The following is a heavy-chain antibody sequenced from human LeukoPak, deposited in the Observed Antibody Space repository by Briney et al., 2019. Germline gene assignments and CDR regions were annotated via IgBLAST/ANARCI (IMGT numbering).Heavy chain of an antibody. CDR3: ARECGGRTVGECFTY. CDR1: GAYISSSY. CDR2: IYYTGRT. V-gene: IGHV4-59*01. D-gene: IGHD3-16*01. J-gene: IGHJ4*02. Sequence: PSETLSLTCNVSGAYISSSYWSWIRQPPGKGLEWLGYIYYTGRTSYSPSLRRRVSMSADTSKNQISLKLSSVTAADTAVYYCARECGGRTVGECFTYWGQGTQVTVSS.